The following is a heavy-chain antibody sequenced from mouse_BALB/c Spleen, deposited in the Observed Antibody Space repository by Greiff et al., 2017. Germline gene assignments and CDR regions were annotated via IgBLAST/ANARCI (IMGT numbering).Heavy chain of an antibody. CDR1: GYTFTSYW. V-gene: IGHV1-69*02. Sequence: QVQLQQPGAELVKPGASVKLSCKASGYTFTSYWMHWVKQRPGQGLEWIGEIDPSDSYTNYNQKFKGKATLTVDKSSNTAYLQLSSLTSEDTAVYYCARSTTVVAPYAMDYWGQGTSVTVSS. D-gene: IGHD1-1*01. CDR3: ARSTTVVAPYAMDY. J-gene: IGHJ4*01. CDR2: IDPSDSYT.